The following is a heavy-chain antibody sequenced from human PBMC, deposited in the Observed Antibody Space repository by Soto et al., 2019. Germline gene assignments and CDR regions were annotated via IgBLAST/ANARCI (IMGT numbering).Heavy chain of an antibody. CDR3: TTLTMIVVVITPSDAFAI. V-gene: IGHV3-15*07. CDR1: GFTFSNAW. D-gene: IGHD3-22*01. CDR2: IKSKTDGGTT. Sequence: PVGSLRLSCAASGFTFSNAWMNWARQAPGKGLEWVGRIKSKTDGGTTDYAAPVKGRFTISRDDSKNTLYLQMNSLKTEDTAVYYCTTLTMIVVVITPSDAFAIWGQGTMVTVS. J-gene: IGHJ3*02.